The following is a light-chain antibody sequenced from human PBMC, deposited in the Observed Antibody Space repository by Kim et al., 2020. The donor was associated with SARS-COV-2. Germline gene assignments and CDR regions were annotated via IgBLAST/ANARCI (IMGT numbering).Light chain of an antibody. V-gene: IGLV1-44*01. J-gene: IGLJ3*02. CDR3: AVGDDSLNGHWV. Sequence: VSISCSGSSSNIRSNAVDWYQRLPGSAPKLLINRNNQRPSGIPYRFYGSKSGTSASLAISGLQSEDEGDDYCAVGDDSLNGHWVFGGGTQLTVL. CDR2: RNN. CDR1: SSNIRSNA.